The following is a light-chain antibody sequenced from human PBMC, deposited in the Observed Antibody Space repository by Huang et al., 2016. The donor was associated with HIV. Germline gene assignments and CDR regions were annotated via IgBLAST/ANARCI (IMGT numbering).Light chain of an antibody. CDR2: AAS. V-gene: IGKV1-27*01. Sequence: DIQMTQSPSSLSASVGDRVTISCRASQGISNHLAWYQEKPGQAPKLLVYAASALRSGVPSRFSGSGSGTEFTLTISSLQAEDVATYFWQKYDSAPRTFGPGTKVEIK. CDR1: QGISNH. J-gene: IGKJ3*01. CDR3: QKYDSAPRT.